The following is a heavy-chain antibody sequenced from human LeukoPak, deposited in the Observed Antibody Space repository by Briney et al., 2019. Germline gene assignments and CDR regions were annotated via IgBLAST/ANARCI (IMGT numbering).Heavy chain of an antibody. Sequence: PSETLSLTCTVSGDSINNYYWNWIRQPPGRGLDWIGYIYYSGSTYYNPSLKSRVTISVDTSKDQFSLKLSSVTAADTAVYYCARLDRGASDYWGQGTLVTVSS. CDR3: ARLDRGASDY. D-gene: IGHD3-10*01. V-gene: IGHV4-59*08. CDR1: GDSINNYY. J-gene: IGHJ4*02. CDR2: IYYSGST.